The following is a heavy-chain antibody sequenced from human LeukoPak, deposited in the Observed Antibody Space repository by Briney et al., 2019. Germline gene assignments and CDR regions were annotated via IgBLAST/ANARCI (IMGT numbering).Heavy chain of an antibody. V-gene: IGHV4-34*01. D-gene: IGHD5-18*01. CDR3: ARGGIQLWLRY. Sequence: PSETLSLTYTVSGGSISSYYWSWIRQPPGKGLEWIGEINHSGSTNYNPSLKSRVTISVDTSKNQFSLKLSSVTAADTAVYYCARGGIQLWLRYWGQGTLVTVSS. CDR2: INHSGST. CDR1: GGSISSYY. J-gene: IGHJ4*02.